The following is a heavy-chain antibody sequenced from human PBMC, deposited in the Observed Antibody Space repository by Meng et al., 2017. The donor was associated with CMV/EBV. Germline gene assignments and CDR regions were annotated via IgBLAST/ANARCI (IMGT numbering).Heavy chain of an antibody. V-gene: IGHV3-30*04. CDR1: GFTFSSYA. CDR3: AREPTEHIVVVIAILTYGMDV. Sequence: GESLKISRAASGFTFSSYAMHWVRQAPGKGLEWVAVISYDGSNKYYADSVKGRFTISRDNSKNTLYLQMNSLRAEDTAVYYCAREPTEHIVVVIAILTYGMDVWGQGTTVTVSS. CDR2: ISYDGSNK. D-gene: IGHD2-21*01. J-gene: IGHJ6*02.